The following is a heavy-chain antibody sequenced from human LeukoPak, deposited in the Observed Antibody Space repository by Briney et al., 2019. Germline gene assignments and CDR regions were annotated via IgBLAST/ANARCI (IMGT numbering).Heavy chain of an antibody. D-gene: IGHD3-22*01. J-gene: IGHJ5*02. Sequence: SETLSLTCAVYGGSFSGYYWSWIRQPPGKGLEWIGEINHSGSTNYNPSLKSRVTISVDTSKNQFSLKLSSVTAADTAVYYCARKVTMIVVPPGGANWSDPWGQGTLVTVSS. CDR1: GGSFSGYY. V-gene: IGHV4-34*01. CDR3: ARKVTMIVVPPGGANWSDP. CDR2: INHSGST.